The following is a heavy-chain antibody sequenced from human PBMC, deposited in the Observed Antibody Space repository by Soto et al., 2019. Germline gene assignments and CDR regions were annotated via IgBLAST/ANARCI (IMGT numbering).Heavy chain of an antibody. CDR3: ARTSAAGKYYYGMDV. V-gene: IGHV5-51*01. Sequence: PVESLKISCKGSGYSFTSYWISWVRQMPGKGLEWMGIIYPGDSDTRYSPSFQGQVTISADKSISTAYLQWSSLKASDTAMYYCARTSAAGKYYYGMDVWGQGTTVTVSS. CDR2: IYPGDSDT. D-gene: IGHD6-13*01. CDR1: GYSFTSYW. J-gene: IGHJ6*02.